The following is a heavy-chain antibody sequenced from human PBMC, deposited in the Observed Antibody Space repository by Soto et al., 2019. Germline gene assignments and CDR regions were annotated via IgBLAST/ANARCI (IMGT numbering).Heavy chain of an antibody. D-gene: IGHD2-21*02. CDR3: AREDDGGDSLAV. CDR1: GGSISSGYYY. CDR2: THRTGSI. Sequence: QVQLQQSGPGLVKPSQTLSLTCTVSGGSISSGYYYWSWLRQPPGTGLECIGYTHRTGSILYNPSLNSRVTTSGATSKNPFSLHLGSVTAADTAVYFCAREDDGGDSLAVWGQGTTVTVSS. J-gene: IGHJ6*02. V-gene: IGHV4-30-4*08.